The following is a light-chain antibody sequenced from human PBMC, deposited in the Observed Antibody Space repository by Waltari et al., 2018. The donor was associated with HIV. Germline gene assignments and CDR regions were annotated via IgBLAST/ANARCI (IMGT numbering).Light chain of an antibody. V-gene: IGLV2-23*02. CDR2: DVS. Sequence: QSALTQPASVSGFPGQSITISCPGRSSDVGSYNSVSWYQQHPGKAPKLLIYDVSKRPSGVSNRFSGSKSGNTASLTISGLQAEDEADYYCCSYAGSNTYLFGTGTEVTVL. CDR3: CSYAGSNTYL. J-gene: IGLJ1*01. CDR1: SSDVGSYNS.